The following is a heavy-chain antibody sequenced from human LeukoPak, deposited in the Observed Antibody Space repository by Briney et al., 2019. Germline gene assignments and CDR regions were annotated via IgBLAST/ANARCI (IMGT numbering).Heavy chain of an antibody. J-gene: IGHJ5*02. Sequence: ASVKVSCKASGYTFTSYGISWVRQAPGQGLEWMGWISAYNGNTNYAQKLQGRVTMTTDTSTSTAYMELRSLRSDDTAVYYCASAVAVAGTVGGFDPWGQGTLVTVSS. V-gene: IGHV1-18*01. CDR2: ISAYNGNT. CDR3: ASAVAVAGTVGGFDP. CDR1: GYTFTSYG. D-gene: IGHD6-19*01.